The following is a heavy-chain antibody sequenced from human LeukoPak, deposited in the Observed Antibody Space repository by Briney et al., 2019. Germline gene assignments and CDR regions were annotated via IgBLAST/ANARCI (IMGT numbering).Heavy chain of an antibody. CDR1: GFTFSSYA. Sequence: GGSLRLSCAASGFTFSSYAMSWVRQAPWKGLEWVSAISGSGGSTYYADSVKGRFTISRDNSKNTLYLQMNSLRAEDTAVYYCAKGRYGSGSYLTFDYWGQGTLVTVSS. CDR3: AKGRYGSGSYLTFDY. J-gene: IGHJ4*02. CDR2: ISGSGGST. V-gene: IGHV3-23*01. D-gene: IGHD3-10*01.